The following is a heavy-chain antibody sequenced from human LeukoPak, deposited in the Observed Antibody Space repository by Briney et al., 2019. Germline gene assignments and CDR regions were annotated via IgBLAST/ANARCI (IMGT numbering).Heavy chain of an antibody. J-gene: IGHJ1*01. Sequence: KSGGSLRLSCEALGFNISSAWMSWVRQTPGKGLEWVGRLKSKADGGTIDFAAPVTDRFTISRDDSKNLMHLQLNSLKTEDSGVYFCTTDRLFFQHWGQGTVVTVS. CDR3: TTDRLFFQH. D-gene: IGHD4/OR15-4a*01. V-gene: IGHV3-15*01. CDR1: GFNISSAW. CDR2: LKSKADGGTI.